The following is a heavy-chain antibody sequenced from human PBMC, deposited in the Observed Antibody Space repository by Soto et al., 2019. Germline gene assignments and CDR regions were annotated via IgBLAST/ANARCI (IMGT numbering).Heavy chain of an antibody. CDR1: GYTFTYRY. J-gene: IGHJ3*02. Sequence: EASVKVSCKASGYTFTYRYLHWVRQAPGQALEWMGWITPFNGNTNYAQKFQDRVTITRDRSMSTAYMGLSSLRSEDTAMYYCASDPGEVYSSGWSPSAFDIWGQGTMVTVSS. V-gene: IGHV1-45*02. CDR3: ASDPGEVYSSGWSPSAFDI. D-gene: IGHD6-19*01. CDR2: ITPFNGNT.